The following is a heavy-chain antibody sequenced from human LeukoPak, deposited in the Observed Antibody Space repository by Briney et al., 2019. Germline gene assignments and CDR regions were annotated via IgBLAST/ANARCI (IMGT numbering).Heavy chain of an antibody. J-gene: IGHJ4*02. V-gene: IGHV3-21*01. D-gene: IGHD3-9*01. CDR1: GFTFSSYS. CDR3: ARVTNYDILTGYLDY. Sequence: PGGSLRLSCAASGFTFSSYSMNWVRQAPGKGLEWVSSISSSSSYIYYADSVKGRFTISRDNAKNSLYLQMNSLRAEDTAVYYRARVTNYDILTGYLDYWGQGTLVTVSS. CDR2: ISSSSSYI.